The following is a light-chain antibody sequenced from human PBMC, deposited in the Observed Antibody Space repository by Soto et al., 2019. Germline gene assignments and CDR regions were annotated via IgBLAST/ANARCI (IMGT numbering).Light chain of an antibody. CDR2: GDT. J-gene: IGLJ3*02. CDR1: SSDIGSYSF. CDR3: QSFDNGVGHWV. V-gene: IGLV1-40*01. Sequence: QSVLTQPPSVSGAPGQRVTISYTGISSDIGSYSFVHWYQQLPGTAPKLLIYGDTNRPSGVPDRFSASKSGTSASLVITGLQAEDEADYFCQSFDNGVGHWVFGGGTKLTVL.